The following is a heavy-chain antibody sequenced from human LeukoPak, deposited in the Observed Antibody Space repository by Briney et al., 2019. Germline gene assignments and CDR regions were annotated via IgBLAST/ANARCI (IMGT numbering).Heavy chain of an antibody. J-gene: IGHJ6*03. D-gene: IGHD3-3*01. CDR1: GFTFSSYS. V-gene: IGHV3-48*01. CDR3: ARDSRTTIFGVVMYGDYYYYYMDV. CDR2: ISSSSSTI. Sequence: LTGGSLRLSCAASGFTFSSYSMNWVRQAPGKGLKWVSYISSSSSTIYYADSVKGRFTISRDNAKNSLYLQMNSLRAEDTAVYYCARDSRTTIFGVVMYGDYYYYYMDVWGKGTTVTVSS.